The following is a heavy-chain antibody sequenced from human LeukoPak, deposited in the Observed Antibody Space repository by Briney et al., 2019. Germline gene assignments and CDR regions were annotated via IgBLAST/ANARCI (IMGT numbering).Heavy chain of an antibody. Sequence: SETLSLTCTVSGGSISSSSYYWGWIRQPPGKGLEWIGSIYYSGSTYYNPSLKSRVTISVDTSKNQFSLKLSSVTAADTAVYYCARDLASCAGDCYSDGFDYWGQGALVTVSS. V-gene: IGHV4-39*02. CDR2: IYYSGST. CDR3: ARDLASCAGDCYSDGFDY. D-gene: IGHD2-21*02. J-gene: IGHJ4*02. CDR1: GGSISSSSYY.